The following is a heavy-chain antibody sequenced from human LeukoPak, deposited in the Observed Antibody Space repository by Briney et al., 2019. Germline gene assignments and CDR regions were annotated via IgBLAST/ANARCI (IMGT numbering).Heavy chain of an antibody. V-gene: IGHV4-39*01. Sequence: SETLSLTCTVSGGSISSSSYYWGWIRQPPGKGLEWIGSIYYSGSTYYNPSLKSRVTISVDTSKNQFSPKLSSVTAADTAVYYCARLLSSDWYKGTFDIWGQGTMVTVSS. J-gene: IGHJ3*02. D-gene: IGHD6-19*01. CDR1: GGSISSSSYY. CDR3: ARLLSSDWYKGTFDI. CDR2: IYYSGST.